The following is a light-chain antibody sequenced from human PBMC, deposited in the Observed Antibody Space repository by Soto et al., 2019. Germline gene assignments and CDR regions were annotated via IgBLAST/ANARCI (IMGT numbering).Light chain of an antibody. CDR2: RSD. CDR1: SSNIGSNH. Sequence: QSVLTQPPSASGTRGQRVTISCSGSSSNIGSNHVYWYQQFPGTAPKLLMYRSDQRPSGVPDRFSGSKSGTSASLAISGLRSDDEADYYCSARDDSLSGVVFGGGTKLTVL. CDR3: SARDDSLSGVV. V-gene: IGLV1-47*01. J-gene: IGLJ2*01.